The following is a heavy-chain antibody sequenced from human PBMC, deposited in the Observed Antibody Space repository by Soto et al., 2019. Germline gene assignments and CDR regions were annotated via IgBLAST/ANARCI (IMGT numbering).Heavy chain of an antibody. V-gene: IGHV1-18*01. CDR3: ARGFAAYYYDSSGYSNFDY. CDR2: ISAYNGNT. CDR1: GYTFTSYG. J-gene: IGHJ4*02. D-gene: IGHD3-22*01. Sequence: ASVKVSCKASGYTFTSYGISWVRQAPGQGLEWMGWISAYNGNTNYAQKLQGRVTMTTDTSTSTAYMELRSLRSEDTAVYYCARGFAAYYYDSSGYSNFDYWGQGTLVTVSS.